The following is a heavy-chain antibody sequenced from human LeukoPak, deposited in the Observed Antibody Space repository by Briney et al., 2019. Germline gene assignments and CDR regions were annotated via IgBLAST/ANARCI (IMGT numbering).Heavy chain of an antibody. CDR2: IRNKGYGGTT. J-gene: IGHJ4*02. V-gene: IGHV3-49*04. D-gene: IGHD2-21*01. Sequence: PGGSLRLSCTASGFTFGDYAMSWVRQAPGKGLEWVGFIRNKGYGGTTEYAASVKGRFTVSRDDSKSIAYLQMNSLKTEDMAVYYCTREGGGASLNWGQGTLVTVSS. CDR3: TREGGGASLN. CDR1: GFTFGDYA.